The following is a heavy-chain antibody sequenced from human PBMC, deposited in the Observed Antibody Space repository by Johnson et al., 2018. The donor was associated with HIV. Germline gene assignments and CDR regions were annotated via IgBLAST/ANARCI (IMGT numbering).Heavy chain of an antibody. CDR2: INWNGGST. D-gene: IGHD6-19*01. CDR1: GFTFSSYA. Sequence: VQLVESGGGVVQPGRSLRISCAASGFTFSSYAMNWVRQAPGKGLEWVSGINWNGGSTGYADSVKGRFTISRDNAKNMLFLQMNSLRAEDTAVYYCARDTGGSEFWGQGTVVTVSS. V-gene: IGHV3-20*04. J-gene: IGHJ3*01. CDR3: ARDTGGSEF.